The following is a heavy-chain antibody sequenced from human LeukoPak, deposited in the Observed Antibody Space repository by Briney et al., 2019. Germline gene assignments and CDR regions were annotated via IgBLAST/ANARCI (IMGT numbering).Heavy chain of an antibody. CDR1: GFTFSSYA. Sequence: PGGSLRLSCAASGFTFSSYAMSWVRQAPGKGLEWVSAISGSGGSTYYADSVKGRLTISRDNSKNTLYLQMNSLRAEDTAVYYCALSDSSGYSHLPYWGQGTLVTVSS. J-gene: IGHJ4*02. D-gene: IGHD3-22*01. V-gene: IGHV3-23*01. CDR2: ISGSGGST. CDR3: ALSDSSGYSHLPY.